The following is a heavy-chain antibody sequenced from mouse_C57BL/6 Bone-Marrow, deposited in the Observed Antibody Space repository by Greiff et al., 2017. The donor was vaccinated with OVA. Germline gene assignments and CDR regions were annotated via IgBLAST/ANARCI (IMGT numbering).Heavy chain of an antibody. CDR2: ISSGSSTI. Sequence: EVKLMESGGGLVKPGGSLKLSCAASGFTFSDYGMHWVRQAPEKGLEWVAYISSGSSTIYYADTVMGRFTISRDNAKNTLFLQMTSLRSEDTAMYYCAGSSYGAMDYWGQGTSVTVSS. CDR1: GFTFSDYG. CDR3: AGSSYGAMDY. J-gene: IGHJ4*01. V-gene: IGHV5-17*01. D-gene: IGHD1-1*01.